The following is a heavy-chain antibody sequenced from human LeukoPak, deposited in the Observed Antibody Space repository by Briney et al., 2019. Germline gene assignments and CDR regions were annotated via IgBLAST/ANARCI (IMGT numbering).Heavy chain of an antibody. CDR2: VNPNSGDT. CDR3: ARKREGAYGMDV. V-gene: IGHV1-2*02. CDR1: GYTFTSYG. J-gene: IGHJ6*02. Sequence: ASVKVSCKASGYTFTSYGISWVRQAPGQGLEWMGWVNPNSGDTNYAQDFQGRVTMTRDTSITTAYMELSRLRSDDTALYYCARKREGAYGMDVWGQGTTVTVSS. D-gene: IGHD1-26*01.